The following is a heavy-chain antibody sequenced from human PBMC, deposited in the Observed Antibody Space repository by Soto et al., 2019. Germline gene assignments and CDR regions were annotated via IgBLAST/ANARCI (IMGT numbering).Heavy chain of an antibody. V-gene: IGHV4-39*01. J-gene: IGHJ6*02. D-gene: IGHD2-2*01. CDR1: GGSISSSSYY. Sequence: SETLSLTCTVSGGSISSSSYYWGWIRQPPVKGLEWIGSIYYSGSTYYNPSLKSRVTISVDTSKNQFSLKLSSVTAADTAVYYCARQVLGYCSSTSCLSYYGMDVWGQGTTVT. CDR2: IYYSGST. CDR3: ARQVLGYCSSTSCLSYYGMDV.